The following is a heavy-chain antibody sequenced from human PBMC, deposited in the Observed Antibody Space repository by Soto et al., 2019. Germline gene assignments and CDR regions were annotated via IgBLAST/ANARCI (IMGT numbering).Heavy chain of an antibody. CDR3: ERCAGDFSVLASFDI. J-gene: IGHJ3*02. D-gene: IGHD2-8*02. Sequence: QVQLQESGPRLVKSSETLSLVCSVSGDSIIRSFWGWIRKSPGKGLQYIGYISDSVFTDYDPSHTSRNTISVDTSKTQFSLKPTSVTAADTAVYYCERCAGDFSVLASFDIWGQGTMVTVSS. CDR1: GDSIIRSF. V-gene: IGHV4-59*01. CDR2: ISDSVFT.